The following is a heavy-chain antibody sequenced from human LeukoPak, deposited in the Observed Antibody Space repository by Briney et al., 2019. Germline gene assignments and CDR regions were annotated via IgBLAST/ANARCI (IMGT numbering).Heavy chain of an antibody. CDR2: IYDSGST. V-gene: IGHV4-59*01. CDR1: GGSISSYY. J-gene: IGHJ4*02. Sequence: SSETLSLTCTVSGGSISSYYWSWIRQPPGKGLEWIGYIYDSGSTNYNPSLKSRVTISVDTPKNQFSLKLSSVTAADTAIYYCARGGTTSFSYWGQGTLVTVSS. CDR3: ARGGTTSFSY. D-gene: IGHD2-2*01.